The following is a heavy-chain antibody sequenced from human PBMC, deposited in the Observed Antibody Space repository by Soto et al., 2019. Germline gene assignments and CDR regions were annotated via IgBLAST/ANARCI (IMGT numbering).Heavy chain of an antibody. CDR2: INHSGST. V-gene: IGHV4-34*01. D-gene: IGHD5-18*01. Sequence: SETLSLTCAVYGGSFSGYYWSWIRQSPGKGLEWIGEINHSGSTNYNPSLKSRVTISVDTSKNQFSLKLNYMTAADTAVYYCASQALDTAIFENWGQGTLVTVSS. J-gene: IGHJ4*02. CDR1: GGSFSGYY. CDR3: ASQALDTAIFEN.